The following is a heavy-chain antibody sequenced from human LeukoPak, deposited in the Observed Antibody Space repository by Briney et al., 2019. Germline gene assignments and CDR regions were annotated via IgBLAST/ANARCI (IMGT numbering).Heavy chain of an antibody. D-gene: IGHD1-26*01. CDR1: GFIFSNYG. V-gene: IGHV3-64*04. CDR3: AKSEELLLGHFDY. J-gene: IGHJ4*02. CDR2: ISSDGDNT. Sequence: GGSLRLSCSASGFIFSNYGMYWVRQAPGKGLEFVSAISSDGDNTFYADSVKGRFTISRDNSKNTLSLQMNSLRAEDTAVYYCAKSEELLLGHFDYWGQGTLVTVSS.